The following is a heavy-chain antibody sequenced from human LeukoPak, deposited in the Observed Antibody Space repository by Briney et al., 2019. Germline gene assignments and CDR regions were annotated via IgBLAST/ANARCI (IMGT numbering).Heavy chain of an antibody. CDR3: AKDHIVGAMRTAFDI. CDR2: ISWNSGSI. J-gene: IGHJ3*02. V-gene: IGHV3-9*01. D-gene: IGHD1-26*01. Sequence: HPGGSLRLSCAASGFTFDDYAMHWVRQAPGKGLEWVSGISWNSGSIGYADSVKGRFTISRDNAKNSLYPQMNSLRAEDTALYYCAKDHIVGAMRTAFDIWGQGTMVTVSS. CDR1: GFTFDDYA.